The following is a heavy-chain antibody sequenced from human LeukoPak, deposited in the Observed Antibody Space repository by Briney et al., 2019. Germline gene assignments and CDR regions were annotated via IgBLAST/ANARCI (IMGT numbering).Heavy chain of an antibody. Sequence: SVKVSCKASGGTFSSYAISWVRQAPGQGLEWMGRIIPIFGTANYAQKFQGRVTITTDESTSTAYMELSSLRSEDTAVYCCARGARSGYDSPVDYWGQGTLVTVSS. V-gene: IGHV1-69*05. CDR3: ARGARSGYDSPVDY. D-gene: IGHD5-12*01. CDR2: IIPIFGTA. J-gene: IGHJ4*02. CDR1: GGTFSSYA.